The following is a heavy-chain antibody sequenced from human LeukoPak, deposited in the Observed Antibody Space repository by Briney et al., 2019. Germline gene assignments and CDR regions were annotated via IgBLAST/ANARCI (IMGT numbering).Heavy chain of an antibody. Sequence: SETLSLTCAVYGGSFSGYYWSWIRQPPGKGLEWIGEINHSGSTNYNPSLKSRVTISVDTSKNQFSLKLSSVTAADTAVYYCARSIDLDYGDYGTWFDPWGQGTLVTVSS. CDR3: ARSIDLDYGDYGTWFDP. D-gene: IGHD4-17*01. CDR1: GGSFSGYY. CDR2: INHSGST. V-gene: IGHV4-34*01. J-gene: IGHJ5*02.